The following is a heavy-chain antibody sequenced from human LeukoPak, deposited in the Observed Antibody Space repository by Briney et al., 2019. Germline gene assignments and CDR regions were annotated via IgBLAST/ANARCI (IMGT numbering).Heavy chain of an antibody. CDR3: ARPQWTGKGYYGMDV. Sequence: GGSLRLSCAASGFSLSTNEMNWVRQAPGKGLEWVSYISTSGTTIYYADSVKGRFTISRDNAKNSLFLHMNSLRVEDTAVYHCARPQWTGKGYYGMDVWGQGTTVTVSS. J-gene: IGHJ6*02. CDR2: ISTSGTTI. CDR1: GFSLSTNE. V-gene: IGHV3-48*03. D-gene: IGHD3/OR15-3a*01.